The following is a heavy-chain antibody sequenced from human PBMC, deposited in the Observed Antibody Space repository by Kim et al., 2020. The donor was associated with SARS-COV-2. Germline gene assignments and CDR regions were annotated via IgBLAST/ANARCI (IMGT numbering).Heavy chain of an antibody. D-gene: IGHD6-13*01. CDR1: GFTFSSYG. J-gene: IGHJ6*02. CDR2: ISYDGSNK. Sequence: GGSLRLSCAASGFTFSSYGMHWVRQAPGKGLEWVAVISYDGSNKYYADSVKGRFTISRDNSKNTLYLQMNSLRAEDTAVYYCAKDGQQLALRYYYYGMDVWGQGTTVPVSS. V-gene: IGHV3-30*18. CDR3: AKDGQQLALRYYYYGMDV.